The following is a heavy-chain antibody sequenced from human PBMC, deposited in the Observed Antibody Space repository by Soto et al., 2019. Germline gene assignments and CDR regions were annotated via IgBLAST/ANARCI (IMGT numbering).Heavy chain of an antibody. Sequence: QVQMQESGPGLVKPSQTLYLTCSVSGGSIIDSGSFYWNWIRQHPGKGLEWIGYIYYSGSTYYNRSLKSRTTISLDTSKTQFSLKLTSVTAADTAIYYCARVEVGASNWFDPWGQGTLVIFSS. D-gene: IGHD1-26*01. CDR2: IYYSGST. CDR3: ARVEVGASNWFDP. CDR1: GGSIIDSGSFY. V-gene: IGHV4-31*03. J-gene: IGHJ5*02.